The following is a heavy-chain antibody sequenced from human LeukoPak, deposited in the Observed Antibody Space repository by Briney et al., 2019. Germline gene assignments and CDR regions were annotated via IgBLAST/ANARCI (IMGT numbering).Heavy chain of an antibody. D-gene: IGHD3-9*01. CDR1: GGSISSYY. CDR2: IYYSGSP. J-gene: IGHJ4*02. Sequence: SETLSLTCTVSGGSISSYYWSWIRQPPGKGLEWIGYIYYSGSPNYNPSLKSRVTISVDTSKNQFSLKLSSVTAADTAVYYCARVSPYDVLTGPLGYWGQGTLVTVSS. V-gene: IGHV4-59*01. CDR3: ARVSPYDVLTGPLGY.